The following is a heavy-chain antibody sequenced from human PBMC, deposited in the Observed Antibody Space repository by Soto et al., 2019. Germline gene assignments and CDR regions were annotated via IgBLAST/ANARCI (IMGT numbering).Heavy chain of an antibody. J-gene: IGHJ4*02. V-gene: IGHV4-30-4*01. Sequence: QVQLQGSGPGLVKPSQTLSLTCTVSGGSISSGDYYWSWIRQPPGKGLEWIGYIYYSGSTYYNPSLKSRVTISVDTSKKQFSLKLSSVTAADTAVYYCARERGVGDDTRDYWGQGTLVTVSS. CDR1: GGSISSGDYY. D-gene: IGHD2-2*01. CDR2: IYYSGST. CDR3: ARERGVGDDTRDY.